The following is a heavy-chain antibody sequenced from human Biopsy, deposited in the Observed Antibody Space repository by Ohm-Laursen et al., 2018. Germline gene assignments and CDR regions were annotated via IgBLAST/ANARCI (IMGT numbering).Heavy chain of an antibody. Sequence: GSSVKVSCKVSGYTLTELSIHWVRQTGGKGLEWMGGFDCEERKTVYAEKFQGRVTMTEDTSTDTVYMEVTSLRSDDTAVYYCATGPYYDTRFYYNVRPFDFWGQGTLATVSS. D-gene: IGHD3-10*01. CDR1: GYTLTELS. J-gene: IGHJ4*02. V-gene: IGHV1-24*01. CDR3: ATGPYYDTRFYYNVRPFDF. CDR2: FDCEERKT.